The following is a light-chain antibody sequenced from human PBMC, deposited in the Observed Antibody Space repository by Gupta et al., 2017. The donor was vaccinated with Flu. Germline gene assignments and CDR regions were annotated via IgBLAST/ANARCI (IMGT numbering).Light chain of an antibody. J-gene: IGLJ2*01. CDR2: EVS. V-gene: IGLV2-14*01. CDR1: SNDVGGYNF. Sequence: ALTQPASVSGSPGQSIPISCTGTSNDVGGYNFVSWYQQHPGKAPKLMIYEVSDRPSGVSNRFSGSKSGNTASLTISGLQADEEADYYCSSKRSSSALAIFGGGTRLTVL. CDR3: SSKRSSSALAI.